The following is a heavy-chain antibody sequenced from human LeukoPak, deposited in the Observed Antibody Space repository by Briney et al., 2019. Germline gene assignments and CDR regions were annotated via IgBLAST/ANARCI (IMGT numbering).Heavy chain of an antibody. J-gene: IGHJ4*02. Sequence: QAGGSLRLSCAASGFTLRSYWMHWVRQAPGKGLVLVSRIKTDGSSITNADSVKGRVTVSRDNDKNTLYLQMNSLRAEDTAVYYCTRGQYGYGPFDYWGQGTLVTVSS. CDR3: TRGQYGYGPFDY. CDR1: GFTLRSYW. CDR2: IKTDGSSI. V-gene: IGHV3-74*01. D-gene: IGHD5-18*01.